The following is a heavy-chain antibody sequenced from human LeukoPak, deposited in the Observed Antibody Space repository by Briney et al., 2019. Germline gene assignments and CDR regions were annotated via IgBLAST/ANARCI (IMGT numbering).Heavy chain of an antibody. CDR2: ISVSGGST. V-gene: IGHV3-23*01. CDR1: GFPFNHYA. CDR3: ARGYCSSTSCQGRWFDP. Sequence: GVSLRLPCTLSGFPFNHYAVSGVRGAGGRGREGVCAISVSGGSTFYADSLKGRFTISRDNSKNTMYLKMNSLRAEDTAVYYCARGYCSSTSCQGRWFDPWGQGTLVTVSS. D-gene: IGHD2-2*01. J-gene: IGHJ5*02.